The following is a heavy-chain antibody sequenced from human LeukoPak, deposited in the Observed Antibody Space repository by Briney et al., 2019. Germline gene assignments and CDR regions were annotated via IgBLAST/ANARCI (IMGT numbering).Heavy chain of an antibody. Sequence: SETLSLTCTVSGGSISSYYLRWIRQPAGKGLEWIGRIYTSGTTNYNPSLKSRVTMSVDTYKNYFSLKLSSVTAADTAVYYCARGAYYGSGNYFDYWAWEPWSPSPQ. CDR2: IYTSGTT. CDR3: ARGAYYGSGNYFDY. CDR1: GGSISSYY. D-gene: IGHD3-10*01. V-gene: IGHV4-4*07. J-gene: IGHJ4*02.